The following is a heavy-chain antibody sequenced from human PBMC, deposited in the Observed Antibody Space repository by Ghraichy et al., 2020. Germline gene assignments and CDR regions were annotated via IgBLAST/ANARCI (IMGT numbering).Heavy chain of an antibody. J-gene: IGHJ1*01. CDR2: LNDIATDT. Sequence: GGSLRLSCAAAGFTFSSYAMIWVRQAPGRGLEWVSALNDIATDTYYGDSVRGRFTISRDNSKNMLYLQMNSLRADDTAVYYCALEYSSSFQHWGQGILVTVSS. D-gene: IGHD6-6*01. CDR1: GFTFSSYA. CDR3: ALEYSSSFQH. V-gene: IGHV3-23*01.